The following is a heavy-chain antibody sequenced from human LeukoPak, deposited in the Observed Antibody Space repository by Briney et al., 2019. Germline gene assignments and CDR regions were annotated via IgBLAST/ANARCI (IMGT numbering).Heavy chain of an antibody. CDR2: IYTSGST. V-gene: IGHV4-4*07. Sequence: SEALSLTCTVSGGSISSFYWSWIRQPAGKGLECMGRIYTSGSTNYNPSLKSRVTMSVDTSKNQFSLKLSSVTAADTAVYYCARVVGYSYGDSYFDYWGQGTLVTVSS. D-gene: IGHD5-18*01. CDR1: GGSISSFY. J-gene: IGHJ4*02. CDR3: ARVVGYSYGDSYFDY.